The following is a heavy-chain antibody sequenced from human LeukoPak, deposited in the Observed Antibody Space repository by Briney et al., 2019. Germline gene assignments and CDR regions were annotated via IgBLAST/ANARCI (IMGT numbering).Heavy chain of an antibody. CDR1: GFTFDDYA. J-gene: IGHJ4*02. V-gene: IGHV3-9*01. CDR3: ATVTTSRVY. CDR2: ISWNSGRI. Sequence: GGSLRLSCAASGFTFDDYAMHWVRQAPGKGLEWVSGISWNSGRIDYADPVKGRFTISRDNAKNSLYLQMNSLRAEDTALYYCATVTTSRVYWGQGTLVTVSS. D-gene: IGHD1/OR15-1a*01.